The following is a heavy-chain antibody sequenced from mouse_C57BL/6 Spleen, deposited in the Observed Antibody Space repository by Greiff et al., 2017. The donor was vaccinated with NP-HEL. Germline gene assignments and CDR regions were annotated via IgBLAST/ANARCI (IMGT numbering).Heavy chain of an antibody. CDR3: ARWGYDGNYAMDY. J-gene: IGHJ4*01. CDR1: GYTFTDYY. D-gene: IGHD2-3*01. Sequence: QVQLKESGAELVRPGASVKLSCKASGYTFTDYYINWVKQRPGQGLEWIARIYPGSGNTYYNEKFKGKATLTAEKSSSTAYMQLSSLTSEDSAVYFCARWGYDGNYAMDYWGQGTSVTVSS. V-gene: IGHV1-76*01. CDR2: IYPGSGNT.